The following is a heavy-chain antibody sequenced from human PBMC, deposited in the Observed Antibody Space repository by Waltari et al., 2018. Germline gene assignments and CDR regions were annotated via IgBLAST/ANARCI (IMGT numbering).Heavy chain of an antibody. CDR1: GDTLSDLS. D-gene: IGHD2-15*01. Sequence: QVQLLQSGAEVKKPGASVKVSCKVSGDTLSDLSMHWVRQAPGKGLEWVGGFDPEDGETVYTQKFQGRVTMTEDTSTDTTYMQLSSLRSEDTAVYYCATDLRLGRSATPYYFDLWGQGTLVTVSS. CDR2: FDPEDGET. V-gene: IGHV1-24*01. J-gene: IGHJ4*02. CDR3: ATDLRLGRSATPYYFDL.